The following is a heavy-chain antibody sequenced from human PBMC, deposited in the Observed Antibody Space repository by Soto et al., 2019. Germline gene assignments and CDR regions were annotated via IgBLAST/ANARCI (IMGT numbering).Heavy chain of an antibody. CDR1: GLSVSTSSVY. V-gene: IGHV2-5*02. CDR3: VHSTRLEAAGLVDY. Sequence: QITLKESGPPLVNPTQTLTLTCTISGLSVSTSSVYVGWLRQPPGKALERLVFWDQDKRYNPSLKTRLTITKDTSKNQVVLTMTSMDPVDTGTYYCVHSTRLEAAGLVDYWGQGTLVTVSS. CDR2: FWDQDK. D-gene: IGHD6-13*01. J-gene: IGHJ4*02.